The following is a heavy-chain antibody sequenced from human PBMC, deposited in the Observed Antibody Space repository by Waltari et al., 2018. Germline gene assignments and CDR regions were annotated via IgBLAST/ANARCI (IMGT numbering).Heavy chain of an antibody. CDR1: GGTFGSCA. Sequence: QVQLVQSGSEVKKPGSSLKVSCKASGGTFGSCAITWVRQAPGEGLEWMGGIVPRLRTAPNHARKFQGRRTVTADESTATVYMDLSSQRSDDTAVYYCAGRQLGGSYDPWGQGTLVSVSS. D-gene: IGHD2-15*01. CDR2: IVPRLRTAP. CDR3: AGRQLGGSYDP. J-gene: IGHJ5*02. V-gene: IGHV1-69*12.